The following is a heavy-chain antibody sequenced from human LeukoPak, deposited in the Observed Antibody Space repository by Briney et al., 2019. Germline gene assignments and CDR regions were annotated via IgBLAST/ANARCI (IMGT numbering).Heavy chain of an antibody. Sequence: GGSLRLSCAASGFTFSSYAMHWVRQAPGKGLEWVAVISYDGSNKYYADSVKGRFTISRDNSKNTLYLQMNSLRAEDTAVYYCAKVGVYYYYYYMDVWGKGTTVTVSS. V-gene: IGHV3-30-3*01. D-gene: IGHD3-16*01. CDR2: ISYDGSNK. J-gene: IGHJ6*03. CDR1: GFTFSSYA. CDR3: AKVGVYYYYYYMDV.